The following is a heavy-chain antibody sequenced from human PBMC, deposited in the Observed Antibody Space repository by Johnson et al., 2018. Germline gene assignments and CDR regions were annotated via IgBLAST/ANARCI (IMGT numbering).Heavy chain of an antibody. Sequence: EVQLLESGGGVVRXGGSXRLXCAASGFTFDDYGMSWVRQAPGKGLEWVSGINWSGGSTSYADSVKGRFTISRDNANNSLYLQMNSLRAEDTALYHCARDPRESHAPYYYYGMDVWGQGTTVTVSS. J-gene: IGHJ6*02. CDR2: INWSGGST. V-gene: IGHV3-20*01. CDR3: ARDPRESHAPYYYYGMDV. CDR1: GFTFDDYG.